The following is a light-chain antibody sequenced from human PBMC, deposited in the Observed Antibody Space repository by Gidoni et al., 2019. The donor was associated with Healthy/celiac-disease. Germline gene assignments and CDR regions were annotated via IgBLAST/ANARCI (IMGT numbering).Light chain of an antibody. J-gene: IGLJ2*01. Sequence: YVLTQPPSVSVAPGQPARITCGGNTMGRKRVHWYHQKPGQAPVMVVYDDSDRPSGIPERFSGSNAGNTATLTISRVEAVDEVDYYCQVWDSSSDPPNVVFGGGTKLTVL. CDR3: QVWDSSSDPPNVV. V-gene: IGLV3-21*02. CDR2: DDS. CDR1: TMGRKR.